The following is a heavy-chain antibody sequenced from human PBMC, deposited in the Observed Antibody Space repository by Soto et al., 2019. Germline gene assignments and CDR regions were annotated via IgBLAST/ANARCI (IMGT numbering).Heavy chain of an antibody. D-gene: IGHD4-17*01. Sequence: QLQLQESGSGLVKPSQTLSLTCAVSGGSISSGGYSWSWIRQPPGKGLEWIGYIYHSGSTYYNPSLKSRVTISVDRSKNQFSLKLSSVTAADTAVYYCARGLVDYGDSNWFDPWGQGTPVTVSS. CDR2: IYHSGST. V-gene: IGHV4-30-2*01. CDR3: ARGLVDYGDSNWFDP. CDR1: GGSISSGGYS. J-gene: IGHJ5*02.